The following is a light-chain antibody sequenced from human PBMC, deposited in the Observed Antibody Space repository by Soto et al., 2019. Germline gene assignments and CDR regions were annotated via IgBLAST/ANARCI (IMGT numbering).Light chain of an antibody. J-gene: IGLJ2*01. V-gene: IGLV2-8*01. CDR1: SSDVGGHNF. CDR3: SAYAGNNNPVI. CDR2: EVT. Sequence: QSVLTQPPSASGSPGQSVTISCTGTSSDVGGHNFVSWYQQHPGKAPKFLIYEVTKRPSGVPDRFSGSKSGITASLTVSGLQADDEAYYYCSAYAGNNNPVIFGGVTKVTVL.